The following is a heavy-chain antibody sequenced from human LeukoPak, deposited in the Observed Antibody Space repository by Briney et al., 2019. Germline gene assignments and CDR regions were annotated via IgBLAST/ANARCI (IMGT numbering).Heavy chain of an antibody. CDR2: INVGNGDT. CDR1: GHTFINYA. D-gene: IGHD2-2*01. CDR3: APSEESR. V-gene: IGHV1-3*01. Sequence: ASVKVSCKAAGHTFINYAIHWWRQGPGQRLGWVGWINVGNGDTKYSQRLQGRVTITRDTSASTGYMELSRLRSEDTAVYYCAPSEESRRGQGTLVTVSS. J-gene: IGHJ4*02.